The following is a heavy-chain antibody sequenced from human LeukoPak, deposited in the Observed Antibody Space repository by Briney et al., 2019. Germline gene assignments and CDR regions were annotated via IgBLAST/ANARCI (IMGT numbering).Heavy chain of an antibody. CDR2: IYTSGST. J-gene: IGHJ6*03. Sequence: PSETLSLTCTVSGGSISSGSYYWNWIRQPAGKGLEWIGRIYTSGSTNYNPSLKSRITISVDTSKNQFSLRLSSVTAADTAVYYCASFYCSSGSCYQYYYYYYMDVWGKGTTVTISS. V-gene: IGHV4-61*02. D-gene: IGHD2-15*01. CDR1: GGSISSGSYY. CDR3: ASFYCSSGSCYQYYYYYYMDV.